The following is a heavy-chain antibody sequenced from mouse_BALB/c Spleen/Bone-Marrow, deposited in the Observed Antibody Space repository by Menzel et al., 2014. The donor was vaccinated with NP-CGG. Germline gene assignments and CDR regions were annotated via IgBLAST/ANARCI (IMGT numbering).Heavy chain of an antibody. D-gene: IGHD2-14*01. CDR3: ARAGRYDGNFDY. Sequence: EVHLVESGGGLVKPGGSLKLSCAASGFTSRSCAMSWVRQTPEKRLEWVATISSGGSYTYCLDSVKGRFTISRDNAKNTLYLQMSSLRSKDTAMYYCARAGRYDGNFDYWGQGTALTVSS. J-gene: IGHJ2*01. CDR2: ISSGGSYT. CDR1: GFTSRSCA. V-gene: IGHV5-9-3*01.